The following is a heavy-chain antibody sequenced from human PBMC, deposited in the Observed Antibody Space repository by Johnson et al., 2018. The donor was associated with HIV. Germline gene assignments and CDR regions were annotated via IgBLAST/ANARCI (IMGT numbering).Heavy chain of an antibody. Sequence: VQLVESGGGLVQPGGSLRLSCAASGFTVSSNFMTWVRQAPGKGLELVSVIYRGGSTYYADSVKGRFTISRDNSKNTLYLQMNSLRAEDTAVYYCAREGFWGSGSYYNPDAFDIWGQGTMVTVSS. CDR3: AREGFWGSGSYYNPDAFDI. V-gene: IGHV3-66*02. D-gene: IGHD3-10*01. CDR2: IYRGGST. J-gene: IGHJ3*02. CDR1: GFTVSSNF.